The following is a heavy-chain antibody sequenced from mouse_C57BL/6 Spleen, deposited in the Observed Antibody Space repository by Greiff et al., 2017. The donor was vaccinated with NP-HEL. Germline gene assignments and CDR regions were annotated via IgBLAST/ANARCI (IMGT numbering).Heavy chain of an antibody. J-gene: IGHJ1*03. CDR1: GYAFSSSW. CDR3: ARGLGEGYFDV. V-gene: IGHV1-82*01. CDR2: IYPGDGDT. Sequence: VQLQQSGPELVKPGASVKISCKASGYAFSSSWMNWVKQRPGKGLEWIGRIYPGDGDTNYNGKFKGKATLTADKSSSTAYMQLSSLTSEDSAVYFCARGLGEGYFDVWGTGTTVTVSS. D-gene: IGHD4-1*01.